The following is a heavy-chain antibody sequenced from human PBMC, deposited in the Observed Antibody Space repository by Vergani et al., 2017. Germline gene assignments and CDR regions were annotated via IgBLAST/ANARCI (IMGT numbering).Heavy chain of an antibody. V-gene: IGHV4-30-4*08. Sequence: QVQLQESGPGVVKPSQTLSLTCAVSGGSISSGDHCWTWIRQRPGKGLEWIGYIFYSGTTYDNPSLRSRLTISVDTSRSQFSLQLTSLTAADTGVYYCASRRPKLNFGPKSNAGTLDSWGQGILVTVSS. CDR1: GGSISSGDHC. D-gene: IGHD3-10*01. CDR2: IFYSGTT. CDR3: ASRRPKLNFGPKSNAGTLDS. J-gene: IGHJ4*02.